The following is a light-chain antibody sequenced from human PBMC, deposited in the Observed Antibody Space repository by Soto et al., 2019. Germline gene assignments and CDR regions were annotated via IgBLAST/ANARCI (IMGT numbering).Light chain of an antibody. CDR3: QQYGSSLIT. J-gene: IGKJ5*01. CDR1: QSVSSSY. Sequence: EIVLTQSPGTLSLSPGERATLSCRASQSVSSSYLAWYQQKPGQAPRLLIYGASSRATGIPDRFSGSGSGTDFTLTISRLEPEDFAVYYCQQYGSSLITFGQGTHWR. V-gene: IGKV3-20*01. CDR2: GAS.